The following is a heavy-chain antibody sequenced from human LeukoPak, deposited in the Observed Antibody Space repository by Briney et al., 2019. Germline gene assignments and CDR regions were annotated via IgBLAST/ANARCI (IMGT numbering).Heavy chain of an antibody. J-gene: IGHJ5*02. CDR1: GFTFSSYA. V-gene: IGHV3-23*01. Sequence: GGSLRLSCAASGFTFSSYAVSWVRQAPGKGLEWVSAISGSGGSTYYADSVKGRFTISRDNSKNTLYLQMNSLRAEDTAVYYCAKGRYYGDYQPFDPWGQGTLVTVSS. CDR3: AKGRYYGDYQPFDP. D-gene: IGHD4-17*01. CDR2: ISGSGGST.